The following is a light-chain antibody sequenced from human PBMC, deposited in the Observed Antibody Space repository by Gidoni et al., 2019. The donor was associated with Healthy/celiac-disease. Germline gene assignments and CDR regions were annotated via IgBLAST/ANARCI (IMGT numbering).Light chain of an antibody. J-gene: IGKJ1*01. CDR2: SAS. CDR1: QGISSW. V-gene: IGKV1-12*01. CDR3: QQANSFPRT. Sequence: DIQMTQSPSSVSASVGDRVTLTCRASQGISSWLAWYQQKPGEAPKLLIFSASSLQSGVPLRFSGRGAGTDFTLTISSLQPEDFATYYCQQANSFPRTFGQGTKVEVK.